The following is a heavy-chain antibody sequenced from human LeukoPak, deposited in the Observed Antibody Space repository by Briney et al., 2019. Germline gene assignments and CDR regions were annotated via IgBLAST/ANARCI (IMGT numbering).Heavy chain of an antibody. CDR2: ISGSGGST. V-gene: IGHV3-23*01. CDR1: GVTFSSDA. J-gene: IGHJ4*02. CDR3: AKVASGSYYNWPFDS. Sequence: GGYLRLSWAADGVTFSSDAMSWVRQAPGKGLEWVSAISGSGGSTYYADSVKGRFPISRDNSKNTLYLQMNSLRAEDTAVYYCAKVASGSYYNWPFDSWGQGTLVTVSS. D-gene: IGHD1-26*01.